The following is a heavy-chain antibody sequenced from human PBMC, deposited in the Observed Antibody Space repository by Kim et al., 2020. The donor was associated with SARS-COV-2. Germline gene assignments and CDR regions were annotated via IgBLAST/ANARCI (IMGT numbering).Heavy chain of an antibody. V-gene: IGHV3-23*01. J-gene: IGHJ1*01. D-gene: IGHD2-15*01. CDR2: ISGSDDTT. Sequence: GGSLRLSCAASGFTFSAYAMSWVRQAPGKGLEWVSGISGSDDTTYYADSVKGRFIISRDNSKNALHLQMNSLRAEDTAVYYCAKHCGSGGSGYQHWGQGTLVTVSA. CDR1: GFTFSAYA. CDR3: AKHCGSGGSGYQH.